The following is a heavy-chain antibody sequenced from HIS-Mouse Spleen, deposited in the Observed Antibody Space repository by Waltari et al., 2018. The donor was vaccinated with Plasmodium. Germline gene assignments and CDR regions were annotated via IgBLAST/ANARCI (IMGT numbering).Heavy chain of an antibody. V-gene: IGHV3-53*01. J-gene: IGHJ3*02. CDR2: IYSGGST. Sequence: VQLVESGGGLIQPGGSLRLSCAASGFTVSSTYMCWVRQAPGKGLEWVSVIYSGGSTYYADSVKGRFTISRDNSKNTLYLQMNSLRAEDTAVYYCARGMKSSSSAFDIWGQGTMVTVSS. D-gene: IGHD6-6*01. CDR3: ARGMKSSSSAFDI. CDR1: GFTVSSTY.